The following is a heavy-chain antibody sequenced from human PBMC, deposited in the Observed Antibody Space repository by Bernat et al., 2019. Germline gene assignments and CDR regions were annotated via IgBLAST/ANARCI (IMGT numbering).Heavy chain of an antibody. Sequence: QVTLRESGPALVKPTQTLTLTCTFSGFSLSTSGMCVSWIRQPPGKALEWLARIDWDDDKYYSTSLKTRLTISKDTSKNQVVLTMTNMDPVDTATYYCARILHDGWGGYGSPFDYWGQGTLVTVSS. J-gene: IGHJ4*02. CDR1: GFSLSTSGMC. D-gene: IGHD5-12*01. V-gene: IGHV2-70*15. CDR2: IDWDDDK. CDR3: ARILHDGWGGYGSPFDY.